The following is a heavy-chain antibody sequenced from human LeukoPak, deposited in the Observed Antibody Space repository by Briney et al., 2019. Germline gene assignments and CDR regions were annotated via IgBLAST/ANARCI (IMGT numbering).Heavy chain of an antibody. D-gene: IGHD4-17*01. V-gene: IGHV4-39*02. CDR1: GGSISSSSYY. Sequence: SETLSLTCTVSGGSISSSSYYWGWIRQPPGKGLEWIGSIYYSGSTYYNPSLKSRVTISVDTSKNQFSLKLSSVTAADTAVYYCARESVTTHTCDYWGQGTLVTVSS. CDR2: IYYSGST. J-gene: IGHJ4*02. CDR3: ARESVTTHTCDY.